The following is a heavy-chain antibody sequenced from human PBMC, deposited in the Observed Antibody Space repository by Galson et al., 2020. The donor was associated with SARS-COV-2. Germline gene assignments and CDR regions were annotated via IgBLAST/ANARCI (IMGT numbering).Heavy chain of an antibody. Sequence: GESLKISCAASGFTFSSYSMNWVRQAPGKGLEWVSSISSSSSYIYYADSVKGRFTISRDNAKNSLYLQMNSLRAEDTAVYYCARDDYVWGSYRYRGANWFDPWGQGTLVTVSS. CDR3: ARDDYVWGSYRYRGANWFDP. J-gene: IGHJ5*02. V-gene: IGHV3-21*01. D-gene: IGHD3-16*02. CDR2: ISSSSSYI. CDR1: GFTFSSYS.